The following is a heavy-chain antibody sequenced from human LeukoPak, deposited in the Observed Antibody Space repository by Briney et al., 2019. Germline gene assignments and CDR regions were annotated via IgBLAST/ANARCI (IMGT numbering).Heavy chain of an antibody. Sequence: SETLSLTCAVSGGSISSGGYSWSWIRQPPGKGLEWIGYIYQSGSTSYNPSLKSRVTISVDTSKNQFSLKLSSVTAADTAVYYCAREVRAAAGTTYYYYYGMDVWGQGTTVTVSS. J-gene: IGHJ6*02. CDR1: GGSISSGGYS. CDR3: AREVRAAAGTTYYYYYGMDV. D-gene: IGHD6-13*01. V-gene: IGHV4-30-2*01. CDR2: IYQSGST.